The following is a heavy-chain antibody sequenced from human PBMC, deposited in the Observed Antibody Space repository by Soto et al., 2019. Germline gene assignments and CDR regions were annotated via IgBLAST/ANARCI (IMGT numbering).Heavy chain of an antibody. V-gene: IGHV1-69*01. CDR3: ATELGENPASPFDS. CDR2: IIPLFGAA. CDR1: GATFTSET. D-gene: IGHD2-21*01. Sequence: QVQLVQSGAEVKKPGSSVKVSCKASGATFTSETISWVRQAPGQGLEWMGGIIPLFGAANYAQKFQGRGTLTADESTNTVYMELSNLKSDDMAVYYCATELGENPASPFDSWGQGTLVTVSS. J-gene: IGHJ4*02.